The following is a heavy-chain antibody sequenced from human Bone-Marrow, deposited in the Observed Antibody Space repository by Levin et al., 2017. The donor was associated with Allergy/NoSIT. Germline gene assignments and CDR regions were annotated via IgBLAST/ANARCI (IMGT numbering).Heavy chain of an antibody. CDR3: ARDHRGATGSFAH. D-gene: IGHD5-24*01. CDR1: GFTFSSYT. J-gene: IGHJ4*02. V-gene: IGHV3-48*02. CDR2: ISSSGTTI. Sequence: GGSLRLSCAASGFTFSSYTMNWVRQAPGKGLQWVAYISSSGTTIYYADSVKGRSTISRDNAKNSLYLQMNSLGDDDTAVYYCARDHRGATGSFAHWGQGTLVTVSS.